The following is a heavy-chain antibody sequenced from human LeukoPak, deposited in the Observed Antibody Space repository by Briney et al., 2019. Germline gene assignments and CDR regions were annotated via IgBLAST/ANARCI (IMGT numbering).Heavy chain of an antibody. Sequence: SQTLSLTCAISGDSISSNSAARNWIRQSPSRGLEWLGRTYYRSKWYSTYAISVKSRITITPDTSKNQFSLQLNSVTPEDTAVYFCARDRTAVVVDYWGQGTLVTVSS. J-gene: IGHJ4*02. CDR3: ARDRTAVVVDY. CDR2: TYYRSKWYS. D-gene: IGHD5-18*01. V-gene: IGHV6-1*01. CDR1: GDSISSNSAA.